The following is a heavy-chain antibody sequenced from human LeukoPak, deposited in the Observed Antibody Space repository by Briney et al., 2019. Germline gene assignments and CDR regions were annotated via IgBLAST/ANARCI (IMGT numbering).Heavy chain of an antibody. CDR3: AREGYDYGDSIDY. D-gene: IGHD4-17*01. J-gene: IGHJ4*02. CDR1: GGTFTSYA. Sequence: ASVKVSCKASGGTFTSYAMHWVRQAPGQRLEWMGWINAGNGNTKYSQKFQGRVTITRDTSASTAYMELSSLRSEDTAVYYCAREGYDYGDSIDYWGQGTLATVSS. V-gene: IGHV1-3*01. CDR2: INAGNGNT.